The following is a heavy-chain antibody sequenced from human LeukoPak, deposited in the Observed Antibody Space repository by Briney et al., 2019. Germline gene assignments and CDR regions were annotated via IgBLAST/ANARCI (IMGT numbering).Heavy chain of an antibody. CDR2: ISYDGSNK. Sequence: GRSLRLSCAASGFTFSSYGMHWVRQAPGKGLEWVAVISYDGSNKYYADSVKGRFTISRDNSKNTLYLQMNSLRAEDTAVYYCARGEGVRIAAAIHWYFDLWGRGTLVTVSS. CDR3: ARGEGVRIAAAIHWYFDL. J-gene: IGHJ2*01. V-gene: IGHV3-30*03. D-gene: IGHD6-13*01. CDR1: GFTFSSYG.